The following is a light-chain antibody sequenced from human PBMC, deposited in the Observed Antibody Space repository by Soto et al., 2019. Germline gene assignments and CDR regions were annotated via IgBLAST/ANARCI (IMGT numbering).Light chain of an antibody. CDR1: QSVSSY. CDR3: QQRYNLLT. J-gene: IGKJ4*01. V-gene: IGKV3-11*01. Sequence: IVLTKSPATLSLSPGERATLSCRASQSVSSYLAWYQQKPGQAPRLLIYGASNRATGIPARFRGSGSGTDFALTISSLEPEDFAVYYCQQRYNLLTFGIGTKVEIK. CDR2: GAS.